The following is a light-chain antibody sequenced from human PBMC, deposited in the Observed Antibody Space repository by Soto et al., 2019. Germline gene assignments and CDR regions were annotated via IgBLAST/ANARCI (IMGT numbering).Light chain of an antibody. Sequence: EIVLTQSLATLSLSPGERATLSCRASQSVSSYLAWYQQKPGQAPRLLIYDASNRATGIPARFSGSGSGTDFTLTISRLEPEDFAVYYCQQRSNWPRTFGQGTKVEIK. CDR2: DAS. V-gene: IGKV3-11*01. CDR3: QQRSNWPRT. J-gene: IGKJ1*01. CDR1: QSVSSY.